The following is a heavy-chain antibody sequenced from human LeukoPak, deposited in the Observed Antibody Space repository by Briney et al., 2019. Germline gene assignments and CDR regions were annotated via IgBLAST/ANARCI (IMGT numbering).Heavy chain of an antibody. CDR1: GYTFSTYG. V-gene: IGHV1-46*01. J-gene: IGHJ5*02. Sequence: GASVKVSCKASGYTFSTYGISWVRQAPGQGLEWMGIINPSGGSTSYAQKFQGRVTMTRDMSTSTDYMELSSLRSDDTAVYFCARDTSEGDYAWWFDPWGQGTLVTVAS. CDR3: ARDTSEGDYAWWFDP. D-gene: IGHD3-16*01. CDR2: INPSGGST.